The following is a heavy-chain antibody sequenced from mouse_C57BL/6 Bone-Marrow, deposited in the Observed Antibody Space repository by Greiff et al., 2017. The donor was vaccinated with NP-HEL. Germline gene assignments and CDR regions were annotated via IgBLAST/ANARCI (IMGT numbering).Heavy chain of an antibody. D-gene: IGHD1-1*01. J-gene: IGHJ4*01. Sequence: EVQLQQSGPGLAKPSQTLSLTCSVTGYSITSDYWNWIRKFPGNKLEYMGYISYSGSTYYNPSLKSRISITRDTSKNQYYLQLNAVTTEDTATYYCARYYYGYYYAMDYWGQGTSVTVSS. CDR1: GYSITSDY. V-gene: IGHV3-8*01. CDR3: ARYYYGYYYAMDY. CDR2: ISYSGST.